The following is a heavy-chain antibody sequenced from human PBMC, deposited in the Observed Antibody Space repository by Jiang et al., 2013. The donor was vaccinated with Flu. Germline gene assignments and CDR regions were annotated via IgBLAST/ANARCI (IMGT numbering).Heavy chain of an antibody. J-gene: IGHJ4*02. CDR2: IYPGDSET. V-gene: IGHV5-51*01. D-gene: IGHD5-24*01. CDR1: GYRFTNYW. Sequence: GAEVKKPGESLKISCKGSGYRFTNYWIGWVRQMPGKGLEWMGIIYPGDSETRYSPSFQGQVTISADKSITTAYLQWSSLKASDTAIYYCTSPRSNAISYWGQGTLVAVSS. CDR3: TSPRSNAISY.